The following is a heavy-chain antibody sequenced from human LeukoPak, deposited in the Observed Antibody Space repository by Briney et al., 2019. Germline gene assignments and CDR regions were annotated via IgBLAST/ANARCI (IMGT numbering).Heavy chain of an antibody. CDR2: IIPILGIA. J-gene: IGHJ4*02. V-gene: IGHV1-69*04. D-gene: IGHD1-26*01. CDR3: ASPHGGSSYPFDY. Sequence: SVKVSCKASGYTFTSYGISGVRQAPGQGLEWMGRIIPILGIANYAQKFQGRVTITADKSTSTAYMELSSLRSEDTAVYYCASPHGGSSYPFDYWGQGTLVTVSS. CDR1: GYTFTSYG.